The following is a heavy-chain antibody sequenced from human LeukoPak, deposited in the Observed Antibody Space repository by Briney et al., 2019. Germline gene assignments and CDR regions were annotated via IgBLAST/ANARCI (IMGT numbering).Heavy chain of an antibody. D-gene: IGHD5-18*01. V-gene: IGHV1-69*05. CDR3: AGDPSPPSYGSPIFDY. Sequence: SVKVSCKASGGTFSSYAISWVRQAPGQGLEWMGRIIPIFGTANYAQKFQGRVTITTDESTSTAYMELSSLRSEDTAVYYCAGDPSPPSYGSPIFDYWGQGTLVTVSS. CDR2: IIPIFGTA. J-gene: IGHJ4*02. CDR1: GGTFSSYA.